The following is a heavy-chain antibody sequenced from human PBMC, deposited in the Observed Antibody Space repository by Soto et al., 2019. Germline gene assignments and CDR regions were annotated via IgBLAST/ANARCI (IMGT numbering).Heavy chain of an antibody. V-gene: IGHV3-30-3*01. D-gene: IGHD5-12*01. CDR3: ASTGYSGYGSMDV. CDR2: ISYDGNKK. Sequence: GSLRLSCAASDFIFSKFDMHWVRQAPAKGLEWVAVISYDGNKKYYADSVKGRFTVSRDNSVNTLYLQMNSLRAEDTAVYYCASTGYSGYGSMDVWGQGTTVTVSS. CDR1: DFIFSKFD. J-gene: IGHJ6*02.